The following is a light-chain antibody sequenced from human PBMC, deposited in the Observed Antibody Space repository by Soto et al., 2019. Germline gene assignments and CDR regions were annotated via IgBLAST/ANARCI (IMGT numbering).Light chain of an antibody. CDR2: GAS. Sequence: EIVLTQSPGTLSLSPGERATLSCRASQSVSSSYLAWYQQKPGQAPRLLIYGASSGATGIPDRFSGSGSGTDFTLTISRLEPEDFAVYYCQQYGSPITFGQGTRLEI. CDR1: QSVSSSY. CDR3: QQYGSPIT. V-gene: IGKV3-20*01. J-gene: IGKJ5*01.